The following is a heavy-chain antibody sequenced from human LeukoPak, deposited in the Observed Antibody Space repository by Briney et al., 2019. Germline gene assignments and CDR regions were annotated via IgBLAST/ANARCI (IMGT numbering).Heavy chain of an antibody. Sequence: GGSLRLSRTVSGFTVSSNSMSWVRQAPGKGLEWFSAISGSGVRTYYADSVKGRFTISRDNSKNTLYLQMNSLRAEDTAVYYCEGSGYWGQGTLVTVSS. CDR3: EGSGY. J-gene: IGHJ4*02. CDR2: ISGSGVRT. D-gene: IGHD1-26*01. V-gene: IGHV3-23*01. CDR1: GFTVSSNS.